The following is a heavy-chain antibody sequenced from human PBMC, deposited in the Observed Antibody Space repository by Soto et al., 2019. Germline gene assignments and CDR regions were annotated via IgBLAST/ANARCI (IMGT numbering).Heavy chain of an antibody. CDR2: IIPIFGTA. Sequence: SVKFSCSPFGDTFCSYAISCARQVPGPGIEWMGGIIPIFGTANYAQKVQGRVTITADESTSTAYMELSSLRSEDTAVYYCARDLHRAYYYDSSCYYDAFDYWGQGTLVTVSS. D-gene: IGHD3-22*01. V-gene: IGHV1-69*13. CDR1: GDTFCSYA. J-gene: IGHJ4*02. CDR3: ARDLHRAYYYDSSCYYDAFDY.